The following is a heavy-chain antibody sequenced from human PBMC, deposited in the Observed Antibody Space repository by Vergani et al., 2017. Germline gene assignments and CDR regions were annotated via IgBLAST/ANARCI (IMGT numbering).Heavy chain of an antibody. CDR1: GYTFTSYG. Sequence: QVQLVQSGAEVKKPGASVKVSCKASGYTFTSYGISWVRQAPGQGLDWMGWISAYNGNTNYAQKLQGRVTMTTDTSTSTAYMELRSLRSDDTAVYYCAGELVGATKWDGLDAVDIWGQGTMVTVSS. CDR3: AGELVGATKWDGLDAVDI. CDR2: ISAYNGNT. D-gene: IGHD1-26*01. J-gene: IGHJ3*02. V-gene: IGHV1-18*01.